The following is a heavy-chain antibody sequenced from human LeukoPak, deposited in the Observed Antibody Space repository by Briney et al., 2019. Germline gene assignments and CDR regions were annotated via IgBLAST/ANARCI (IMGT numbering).Heavy chain of an antibody. J-gene: IGHJ6*04. Sequence: PGGSLRLSCAVSGFTFSSYAMSWVRQAPGKGLEWVSAISGSGGSTYYADSVKGRFTISRDNSKNTLYLQMNSLRAEDTAVYYCAKDYCSSTSCHYYYYGMDVWGKGTTVTVSS. D-gene: IGHD2-2*01. V-gene: IGHV3-23*01. CDR3: AKDYCSSTSCHYYYYGMDV. CDR2: ISGSGGST. CDR1: GFTFSSYA.